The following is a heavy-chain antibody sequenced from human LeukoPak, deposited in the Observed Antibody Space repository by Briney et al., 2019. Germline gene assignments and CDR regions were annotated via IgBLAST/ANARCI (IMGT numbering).Heavy chain of an antibody. J-gene: IGHJ5*02. D-gene: IGHD6-19*01. CDR3: ANPATYSSGWYWFDP. V-gene: IGHV3-23*01. CDR1: GFTFSSYA. Sequence: GALILSCAASGFTFSSYAMSWVRPAPGKGGEWGSAISGSGGSTYYSDSVKGRFTISRDNSKTTLYLQMNSLRAEDTAVYYCANPATYSSGWYWFDPWGQGTLVTVSS. CDR2: ISGSGGST.